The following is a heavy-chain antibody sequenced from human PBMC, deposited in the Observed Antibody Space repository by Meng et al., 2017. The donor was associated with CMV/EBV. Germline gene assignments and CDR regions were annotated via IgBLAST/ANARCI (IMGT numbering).Heavy chain of an antibody. J-gene: IGHJ5*02. Sequence: YGISWVRQAPGQGLEWMGWISAYNGNTNYAQKLQGRVTMTTDTSTSTAYMELRSLRSDDTAVYYCAREPGVVGVFGVVTRGRDNWFDPWGQGTLVTVSS. CDR2: ISAYNGNT. CDR3: AREPGVVGVFGVVTRGRDNWFDP. V-gene: IGHV1-18*01. CDR1: YG. D-gene: IGHD3-3*01.